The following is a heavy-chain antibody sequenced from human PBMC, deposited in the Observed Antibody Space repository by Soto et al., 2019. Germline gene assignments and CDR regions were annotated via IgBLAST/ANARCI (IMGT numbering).Heavy chain of an antibody. V-gene: IGHV3-13*01. CDR1: GFTFSSYD. CDR3: ARSSTSLRLGAFDI. CDR2: IGTAGYI. J-gene: IGHJ3*02. Sequence: GGSLRLSCAASGFTFSSYDMHWVRQATGKGLKWVSAIGTAGYIYYPGSVKGRFTISRENAKNSLYLQMNSLRAGDTAVYYCARSSTSLRLGAFDIWGQGTMVTVSS. D-gene: IGHD2-2*01.